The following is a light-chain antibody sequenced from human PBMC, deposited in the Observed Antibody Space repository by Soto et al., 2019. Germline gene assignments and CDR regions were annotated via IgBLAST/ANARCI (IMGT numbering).Light chain of an antibody. V-gene: IGLV2-14*01. CDR2: EVS. CDR1: SSDVGGYNY. Sequence: QSALTQPASVAGSPGQSITISRTGTSSDVGGYNYVSWYQQHPGKAPKLMIYEVSNRPSGVSNRFSGSKSGNTASLTISGLQAEDEADYYCSSYTSSSTPYVVGTGTKVTVL. CDR3: SSYTSSSTPYV. J-gene: IGLJ1*01.